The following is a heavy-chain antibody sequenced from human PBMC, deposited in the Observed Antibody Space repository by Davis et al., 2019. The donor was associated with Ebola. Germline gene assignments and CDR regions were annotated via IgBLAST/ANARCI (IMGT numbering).Heavy chain of an antibody. V-gene: IGHV1-69*06. CDR1: GGTFSSYA. CDR2: IIPIFGTA. CDR3: ARGLSWYYYGMDV. J-gene: IGHJ6*02. Sequence: AASVKVSCKASGGTFSSYAISWVRQAPGQGLEWMGGIIPIFGTANYAQKFQGRVTITADKSTSTAYMELSSLRSEDTAVYYCARGLSWYYYGMDVWGQGTTVTVSS.